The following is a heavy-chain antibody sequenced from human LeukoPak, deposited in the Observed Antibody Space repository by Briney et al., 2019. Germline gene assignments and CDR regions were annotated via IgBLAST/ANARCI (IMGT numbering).Heavy chain of an antibody. V-gene: IGHV4-34*01. CDR1: GFTFSSYE. D-gene: IGHD4-11*01. CDR2: INHSGST. Sequence: LSCVGSGFTFSSYEMNWIRQAPGKGLEWIGEINHSGSTNYNPSLKSRVTISVATSKNQFSLKLSSVTAADTAVYYCARDYDRVTFDYWGQGTLVTASS. J-gene: IGHJ4*02. CDR3: ARDYDRVTFDY.